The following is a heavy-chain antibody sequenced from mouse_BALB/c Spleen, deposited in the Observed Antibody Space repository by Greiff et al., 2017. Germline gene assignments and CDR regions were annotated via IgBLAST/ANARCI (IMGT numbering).Heavy chain of an antibody. CDR2: IDPSDSET. V-gene: IGHV1S127*01. CDR1: GYSFTSYW. J-gene: IGHJ4*01. Sequence: QVHVKQSGPQLVRPGASVKISCKASGYSFTSYWMHWVKQRPGQGLEWIGMIDPSDSETRLNQKFKDKATLTVDKSSSTAYMQLSSPTSEDSAVYYCARDRTGAMDYWGQGTSVTVSS. CDR3: ARDRTGAMDY.